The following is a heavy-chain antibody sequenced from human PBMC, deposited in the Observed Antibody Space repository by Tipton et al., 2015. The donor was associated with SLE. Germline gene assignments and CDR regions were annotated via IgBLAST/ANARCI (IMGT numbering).Heavy chain of an antibody. CDR2: IIPIFGTA. CDR1: GGTFSSYA. V-gene: IGHV1-69*01. D-gene: IGHD3-22*01. J-gene: IGHJ3*02. Sequence: QSGAEVKKPGSSVKVSCKASGGTFSSYAISWVRQAPGQGFEWMGGIIPIFGTANYAQKFQGRVTITADESTSTAYMELRSLRSDDTAVYYCARGPPRLTMIGVVIHDAFDIWGQGTMVTVSS. CDR3: ARGPPRLTMIGVVIHDAFDI.